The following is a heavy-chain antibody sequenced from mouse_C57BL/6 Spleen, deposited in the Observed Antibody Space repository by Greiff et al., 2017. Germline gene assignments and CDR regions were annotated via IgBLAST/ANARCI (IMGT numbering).Heavy chain of an antibody. Sequence: QVQLQQPGAELVKPGASVKLSCKASGYTFTSYWMQWVKQRPGQGLEWIGEIDPSDSYTNYNQKFKGKATLTVDTSSSTAYMQLSSLTSEDSAVYYCARGFYYDYDESYFDVWGTGTTVTVSS. CDR1: GYTFTSYW. CDR3: ARGFYYDYDESYFDV. J-gene: IGHJ1*03. CDR2: IDPSDSYT. V-gene: IGHV1-50*01. D-gene: IGHD2-4*01.